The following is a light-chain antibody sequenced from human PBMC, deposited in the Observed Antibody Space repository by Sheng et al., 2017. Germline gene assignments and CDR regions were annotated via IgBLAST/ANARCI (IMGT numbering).Light chain of an antibody. CDR2: DDN. CDR1: SGSIASNY. Sequence: NFMLTQPHSVSESPGKTVTISCTRSSGSIASNYVQWYQQRPGSSPNPVIYDDNQRPSGVPDRFSGSIDSSSNSASLTISGLKTEDEADYYCQSSDSSNVVFGGGTKLTVL. CDR3: QSSDSSNVV. J-gene: IGLJ2*01. V-gene: IGLV6-57*01.